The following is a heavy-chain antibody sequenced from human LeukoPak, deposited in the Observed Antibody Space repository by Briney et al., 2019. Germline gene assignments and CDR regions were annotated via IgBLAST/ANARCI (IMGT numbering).Heavy chain of an antibody. D-gene: IGHD6-6*01. CDR3: ARASYNQFDP. CDR2: ISSSSSTI. Sequence: PGGSLRLSCAASGFTFSSYAMSWVRQAPGKGLEWVSYISSSSSTIYYADSVKGRFTISRDNAKNSLYLQMNSLRAEDTAVYYCARASYNQFDPWGQGTLVTVSS. CDR1: GFTFSSYA. V-gene: IGHV3-48*01. J-gene: IGHJ5*02.